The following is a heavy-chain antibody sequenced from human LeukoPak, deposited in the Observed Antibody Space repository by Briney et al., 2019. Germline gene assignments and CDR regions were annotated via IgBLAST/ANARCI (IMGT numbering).Heavy chain of an antibody. Sequence: ASVKVSCKVSGYTLTELSMHWVRQAPGKGLEWMGGFDPEDGETIYAQKFQGRVTMTEDTSTDTAYMELSSLGSEDTAVYYCTAAGTGYYGMDVWGKGTTVTVSS. CDR1: GYTLTELS. CDR2: FDPEDGET. CDR3: TAAGTGYYGMDV. D-gene: IGHD6-13*01. J-gene: IGHJ6*04. V-gene: IGHV1-24*01.